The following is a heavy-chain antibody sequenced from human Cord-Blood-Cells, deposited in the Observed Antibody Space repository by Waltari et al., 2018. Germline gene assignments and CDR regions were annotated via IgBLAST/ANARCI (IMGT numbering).Heavy chain of an antibody. J-gene: IGHJ3*02. D-gene: IGHD3-9*01. CDR3: ASIDITSDAFDI. V-gene: IGHV4-39*01. Sequence: QLQLQESGPGLVKPSETLSLTCTVSGGSISSSSSYWGWIRQPPGKGLEWIGSIYYSGSTYYNPSLKSRVTISVDTSKNQFSLKLSSVTAADTAVYYCASIDITSDAFDIWGQGTMVTVSS. CDR2: IYYSGST. CDR1: GGSISSSSSY.